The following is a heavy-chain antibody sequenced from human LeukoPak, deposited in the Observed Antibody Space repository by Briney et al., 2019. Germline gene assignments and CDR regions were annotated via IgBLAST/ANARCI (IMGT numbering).Heavy chain of an antibody. V-gene: IGHV3-53*05. CDR1: GFTVSSNY. Sequence: GGSLRLSCAASGFTVSSNYMSWVRQAPGKGLEWVSVIYSGGSTYYADSVKGRFTISRDSSKNTLYLEMNSLRPEDTAVYYCAKERCGGAACYIFDNWGQGTLVTVSS. CDR2: IYSGGST. CDR3: AKERCGGAACYIFDN. J-gene: IGHJ4*02. D-gene: IGHD2-21*02.